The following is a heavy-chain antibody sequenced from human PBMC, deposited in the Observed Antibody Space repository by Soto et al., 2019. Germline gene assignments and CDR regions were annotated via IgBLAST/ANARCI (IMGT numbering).Heavy chain of an antibody. CDR3: ARVLMTTVTTKYYYGMDV. D-gene: IGHD4-17*01. Sequence: EVQLVESGGGLVQPGGSLRLSCAASGFTFSSYWMHWVRQAPGKGLVWVSRIYSDGSSTSYADSVKGRFTISRDNAKNTLYLQMNSLRAEDTAVYYCARVLMTTVTTKYYYGMDVWGQGTTVTVSS. CDR1: GFTFSSYW. CDR2: IYSDGSST. V-gene: IGHV3-74*01. J-gene: IGHJ6*02.